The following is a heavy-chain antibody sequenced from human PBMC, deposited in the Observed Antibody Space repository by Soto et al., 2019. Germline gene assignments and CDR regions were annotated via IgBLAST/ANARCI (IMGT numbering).Heavy chain of an antibody. V-gene: IGHV1-69*02. CDR1: GDTFSFYT. D-gene: IGHD3-10*01. CDR2: INPILSMS. CDR3: ATSYGSGYRAFDY. Sequence: QVQLVQSGAEVKKPGSSVKVSCKASGDTFSFYTINWVRQAPGLGLEWEGRINPILSMSNYAQKFQGRVTMTADKSTSTAYMELRSLRSEDTAIYYCATSYGSGYRAFDYWGQGALVTVSS. J-gene: IGHJ4*02.